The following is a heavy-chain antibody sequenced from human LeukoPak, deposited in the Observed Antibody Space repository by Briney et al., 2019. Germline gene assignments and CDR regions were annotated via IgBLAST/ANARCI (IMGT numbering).Heavy chain of an antibody. Sequence: SETLSLTCAVYGGSFSGYYWSWIRQPPGKGLEWLGEINHSGSTNYNPSLKSRVTISVDTSKNQFSLKLSSVTAADTAVYYCARVSELGYCSSTSCSQYNWFDPWGQGTLVTVSS. CDR3: ARVSELGYCSSTSCSQYNWFDP. D-gene: IGHD2-2*01. V-gene: IGHV4-34*01. CDR1: GGSFSGYY. CDR2: INHSGST. J-gene: IGHJ5*02.